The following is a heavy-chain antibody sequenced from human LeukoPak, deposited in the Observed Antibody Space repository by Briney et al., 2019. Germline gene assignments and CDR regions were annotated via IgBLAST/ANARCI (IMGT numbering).Heavy chain of an antibody. CDR3: AKDPTDNWFDP. J-gene: IGHJ5*02. V-gene: IGHV3-11*01. CDR1: GFTLSDYY. CDR2: ISSSGSTI. Sequence: GGSLRLSCAASGFTLSDYYMSWIRQAPGKGLEWVSYISSSGSTIYYADSVKGRFTISRDNAKNSLYLQMNSLRAEDTAVYYCAKDPTDNWFDPWGQGTLVTVSS.